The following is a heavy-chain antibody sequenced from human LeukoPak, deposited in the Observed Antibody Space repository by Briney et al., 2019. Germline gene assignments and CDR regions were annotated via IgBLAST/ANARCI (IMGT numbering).Heavy chain of an antibody. V-gene: IGHV3-11*01. Sequence: PGGSLGLSCEGCGFTFRDHYMSWIRQAPGKGLEWVAYISSRGTTTYYADSMKGRFTFSRDNAKNSLFLQMISLRDEDTAIYYCATFYSDSSRYFRDYWGQGTLVTVSS. CDR1: GFTFRDHY. D-gene: IGHD3-22*01. J-gene: IGHJ4*02. CDR2: ISSRGTTT. CDR3: ATFYSDSSRYFRDY.